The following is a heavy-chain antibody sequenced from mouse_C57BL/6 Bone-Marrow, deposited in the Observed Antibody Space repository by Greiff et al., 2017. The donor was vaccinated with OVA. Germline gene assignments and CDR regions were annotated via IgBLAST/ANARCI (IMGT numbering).Heavy chain of an antibody. CDR1: GFTFSSYG. Sequence: DVQLQESGGDLVKPGGSLKLSCAASGFTFSSYGMSWVRQTPDKRLEWVATISSGGSYTYYPDSVKGRFTISRDNAKNTLYLQMSSLKSEDTAMYYCARQGDYFDYWGQGTTLTVSS. CDR3: ARQGDYFDY. CDR2: ISSGGSYT. V-gene: IGHV5-6*01. J-gene: IGHJ2*01.